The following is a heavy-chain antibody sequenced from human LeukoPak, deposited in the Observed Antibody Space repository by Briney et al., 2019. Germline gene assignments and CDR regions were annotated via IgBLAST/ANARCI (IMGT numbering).Heavy chain of an antibody. D-gene: IGHD3-3*01. Sequence: GRSLRLSCAASGFTFSSYAMHWVRQAPGKGLEWVAVISYDGSNKYYADSVKGRFTISRDNSKNTLYLQMNSLRAEDTAVYYCARANPKYDFWSGYYPDWGQGTLVTVSS. J-gene: IGHJ4*02. CDR2: ISYDGSNK. V-gene: IGHV3-30-3*01. CDR1: GFTFSSYA. CDR3: ARANPKYDFWSGYYPD.